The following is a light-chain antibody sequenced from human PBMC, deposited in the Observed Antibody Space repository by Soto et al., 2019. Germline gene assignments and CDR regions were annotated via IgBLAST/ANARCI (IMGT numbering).Light chain of an antibody. CDR3: QQYAAQSPWT. J-gene: IGKJ1*01. CDR2: KGS. Sequence: DVQMTQSPSTLSASVGDKVTITCRASQSLPSTYLAWFQQRPGKAPNVLIYKGSTLASGVSSRFSDSGSGTEFTLTISSLQPDDFATYFCQQYAAQSPWTFGQGTRV. V-gene: IGKV1-5*03. CDR1: QSLPSTY.